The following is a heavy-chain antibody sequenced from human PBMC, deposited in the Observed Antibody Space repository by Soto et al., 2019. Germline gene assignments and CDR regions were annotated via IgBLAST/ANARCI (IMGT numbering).Heavy chain of an antibody. D-gene: IGHD1-26*01. J-gene: IGHJ4*02. CDR1: GASFSGFY. V-gene: IGHV4-34*04. Sequence: SATLSLSRAFSGASFSGFYWSWIRQSPGKGLEWIGEIDHSGITNHNTALKSRATMSVDTSKNQFSLKLRSVTAADTAVYYCARGVSVTLAVQGGAPDKNYFDSWSQGTLVTVS. CDR2: IDHSGIT. CDR3: ARGVSVTLAVQGGAPDKNYFDS.